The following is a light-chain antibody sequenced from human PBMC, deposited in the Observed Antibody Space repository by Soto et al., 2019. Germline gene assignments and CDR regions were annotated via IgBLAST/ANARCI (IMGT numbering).Light chain of an antibody. J-gene: IGKJ2*01. CDR1: QSVLHSSNNKNY. V-gene: IGKV4-1*01. CDR2: WAS. CDR3: QQYYNTPTYT. Sequence: DIVMTQSPDSLAVSLGERATINCKSRQSVLHSSNNKNYLAWYQQKPGQPPKLLIYWASTRESGVPDRFSGSGSGTDFTLTISSLQAEDVAVYYCQQYYNTPTYTFGQGTKLEIK.